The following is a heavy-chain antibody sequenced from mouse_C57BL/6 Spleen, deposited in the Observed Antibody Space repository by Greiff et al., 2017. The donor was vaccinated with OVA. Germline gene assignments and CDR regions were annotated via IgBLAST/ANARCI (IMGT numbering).Heavy chain of an antibody. CDR1: GYTFTSYW. D-gene: IGHD4-1*01. CDR2: IDPSDGET. Sequence: VQLQQSGAELVRPGSSVKLSCKASGYTFTSYWMHWVKQRPRQGLEWIGNIDPSDGETNYNQKFKDKATLTVDKSSSTAYMQLSSLTSEDSAYYYCRRNWDGLAYWGKGTLVTVSA. V-gene: IGHV1-52*01. J-gene: IGHJ3*01. CDR3: RRNWDGLAY.